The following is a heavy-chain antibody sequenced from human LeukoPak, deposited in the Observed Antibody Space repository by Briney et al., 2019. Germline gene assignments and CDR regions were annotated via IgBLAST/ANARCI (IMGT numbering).Heavy chain of an antibody. J-gene: IGHJ4*02. D-gene: IGHD3-3*01. Sequence: PGGSLRLSCAASGFTFSSYWMSWVRQAPGKGLEWVANIKQDGSEKYYVDSVKGRFTISRDNAKNPLYLQMNSLRAEDTAVYYCARGNYDFWSGYYIHYWGQGTLVTVSS. CDR1: GFTFSSYW. V-gene: IGHV3-7*01. CDR2: IKQDGSEK. CDR3: ARGNYDFWSGYYIHY.